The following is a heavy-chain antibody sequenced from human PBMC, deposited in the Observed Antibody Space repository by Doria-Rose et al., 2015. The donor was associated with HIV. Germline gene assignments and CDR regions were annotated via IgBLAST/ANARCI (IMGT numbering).Heavy chain of an antibody. Sequence: PVLVKPTETLTLTRTVSGVSLSSPGMGVSWIRQPPGKALEWLANIFSDDERSYKTSLKSRLTISRGTSKSQVVLTMTDMDPVDTATYYCARIKSSRWYHKYYFDFWGQGTLVIVSA. D-gene: IGHD6-13*01. V-gene: IGHV2-26*01. J-gene: IGHJ4*02. CDR1: GVSLSSPGMG. CDR3: ARIKSSRWYHKYYFDF. CDR2: IFSDDER.